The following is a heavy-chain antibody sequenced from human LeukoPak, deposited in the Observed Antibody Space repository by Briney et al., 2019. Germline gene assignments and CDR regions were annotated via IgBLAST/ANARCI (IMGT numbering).Heavy chain of an antibody. V-gene: IGHV1-18*01. CDR1: GYTFTSYG. J-gene: IGHJ6*03. Sequence: ASVKASCKASGYTFTSYGISWVRQAPGQGLEWMGWISAYNGNTNYAQKLQGRVTMTTDTSTSTAYMELRSLRSDDTAVYYCARVPASYYYMDVWGKGTTVTVSS. D-gene: IGHD2-2*01. CDR3: ARVPASYYYMDV. CDR2: ISAYNGNT.